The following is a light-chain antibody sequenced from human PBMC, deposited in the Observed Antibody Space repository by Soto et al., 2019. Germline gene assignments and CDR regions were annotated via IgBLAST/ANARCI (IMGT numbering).Light chain of an antibody. Sequence: QSALTQPASVSGSPGQSITISCTGTSSDVGNYNFVSWYQHHAGTAPKLIIYQVTNRPSGVSDRFSGSKSGDTASLTISGLQAEDEADYYCTSYTSSSTYVFGTGTKVTVL. CDR3: TSYTSSSTYV. CDR1: SSDVGNYNF. CDR2: QVT. V-gene: IGLV2-14*01. J-gene: IGLJ1*01.